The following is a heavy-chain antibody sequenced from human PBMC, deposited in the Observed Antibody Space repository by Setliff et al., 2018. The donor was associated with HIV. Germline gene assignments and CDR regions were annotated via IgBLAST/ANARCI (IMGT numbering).Heavy chain of an antibody. V-gene: IGHV4-59*04. CDR3: ATYADRESNRFDP. D-gene: IGHD3-10*01. J-gene: IGHJ5*02. CDR2: IYYSGST. CDR1: GGSISSYY. Sequence: LSLTCTVSGGSISSYYWSWFRQPPGKGLEWIGYIYYSGSTYYNPSLKSRVTISVDTSKNQFSLKLSSVTAADTAVYYCATYADRESNRFDPWGQGILVTVSS.